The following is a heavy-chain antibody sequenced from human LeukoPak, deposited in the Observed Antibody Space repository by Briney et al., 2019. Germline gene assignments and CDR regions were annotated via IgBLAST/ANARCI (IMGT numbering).Heavy chain of an antibody. J-gene: IGHJ6*02. Sequence: GGSLRLSCAASGFTFSSYWMSWVRQAPGKGLERVANIKQDGSEKYYVDSVKGRFTISRDNAKNSLYLQMNSLRAEDTAVYYCARGLITFAYGMDVWGQGTTVTVSS. CDR2: IKQDGSEK. V-gene: IGHV3-7*01. D-gene: IGHD3-16*01. CDR1: GFTFSSYW. CDR3: ARGLITFAYGMDV.